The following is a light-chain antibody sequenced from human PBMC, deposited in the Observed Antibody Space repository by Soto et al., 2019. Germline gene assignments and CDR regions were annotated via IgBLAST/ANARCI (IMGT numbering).Light chain of an antibody. CDR1: QGISDA. CDR3: QQFNNFPPI. CDR2: DAS. Sequence: AIQLTQSPPSLPASVGDRVTITCRASQGISDAVAWYQQKPGKAPKLLIYDASTLGSGVPSRFSGSGAGTDFTLTISGLQPEDFATYYCQQFNNFPPIFGGGTRWIS. V-gene: IGKV1D-13*01. J-gene: IGKJ4*01.